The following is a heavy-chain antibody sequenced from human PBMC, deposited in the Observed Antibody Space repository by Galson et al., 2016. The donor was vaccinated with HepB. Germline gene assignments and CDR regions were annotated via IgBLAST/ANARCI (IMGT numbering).Heavy chain of an antibody. Sequence: SLRLSCAASGFSPSGYSMNWVRQAPGKGLEWVAAISSLNTYIYYADSVKGRFTISRDNAKNSLYLQMNSLRVEDTAVYYCAREYGQRVNFDYWGQGTLVTVSS. D-gene: IGHD3-10*01. V-gene: IGHV3-21*01. CDR2: ISSLNTYI. CDR1: GFSPSGYS. CDR3: AREYGQRVNFDY. J-gene: IGHJ4*02.